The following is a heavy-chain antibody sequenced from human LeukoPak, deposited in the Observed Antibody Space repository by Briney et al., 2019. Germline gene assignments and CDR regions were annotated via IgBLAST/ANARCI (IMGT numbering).Heavy chain of an antibody. Sequence: SETLSLTCAVYGEPFNGYYWNWIRQSPGKGLEWIGEINHSGSTNYNPSLKSRVTISVDTSKNQFSLKLNSVTAADTAVYYCASRYFCSSTSCYTFDYWGQGTLVTVSS. CDR2: INHSGST. CDR1: GEPFNGYY. V-gene: IGHV4-34*01. J-gene: IGHJ4*02. CDR3: ASRYFCSSTSCYTFDY. D-gene: IGHD2-2*02.